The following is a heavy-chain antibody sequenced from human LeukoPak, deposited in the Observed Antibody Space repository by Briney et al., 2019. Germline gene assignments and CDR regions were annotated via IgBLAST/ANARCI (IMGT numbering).Heavy chain of an antibody. Sequence: GGSLRLSCAASGVTFSTYSMNWVRQAPGKGLEWVSSISTRSSYIYYVDSVRGRFTISRDNAKKSLYLQMNSLRVEDSAVYYCAGDQGVNRWTYWGQGTLVTVSS. V-gene: IGHV3-21*01. CDR2: ISTRSSYI. J-gene: IGHJ4*02. CDR3: AGDQGVNRWTY. D-gene: IGHD2-15*01. CDR1: GVTFSTYS.